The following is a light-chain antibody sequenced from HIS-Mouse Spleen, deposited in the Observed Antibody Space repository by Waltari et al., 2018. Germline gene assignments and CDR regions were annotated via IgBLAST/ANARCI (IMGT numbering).Light chain of an antibody. J-gene: IGLJ2*01. CDR1: SLRSYY. CDR3: NARDSSGNHVV. V-gene: IGLV3-19*01. Sequence: SSELTQDPAVSVALGQTVRITCQGDSLRSYYASWYQQKPGQAPVLVISGKNNRPSGIPYRFSGSSSGNTASLTITGAQAEDEADYYCNARDSSGNHVVFGGGTKLTVL. CDR2: GKN.